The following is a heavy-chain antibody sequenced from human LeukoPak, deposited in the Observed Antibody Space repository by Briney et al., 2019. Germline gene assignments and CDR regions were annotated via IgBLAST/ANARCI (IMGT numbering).Heavy chain of an antibody. D-gene: IGHD6-13*01. CDR2: MHSLGTT. CDR3: ARGYSSSWYTRFHYYMDV. CDR1: GGSISSDY. Sequence: SETLSLTCSVSGGSISSDYWSWIRQPPGKGLEWIGYMHSLGTTNYNPSLKSRVTISVDTSKNQFSLKLSSVTAADTAVYYCARGYSSSWYTRFHYYMDVWGKGTTVTISS. J-gene: IGHJ6*03. V-gene: IGHV4-59*01.